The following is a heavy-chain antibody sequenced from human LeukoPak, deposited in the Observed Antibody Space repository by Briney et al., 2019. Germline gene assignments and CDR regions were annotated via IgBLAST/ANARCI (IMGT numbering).Heavy chain of an antibody. J-gene: IGHJ3*02. D-gene: IGHD2-15*01. CDR2: IYYSGST. CDR1: GGSISSYY. CDR3: ARDMRCSGGSCYDAFDI. Sequence: PSETLSLTCTVSGGSISSYYWSWIRQPPGKGLEWFGYIYYSGSTNYNPSLKSRVTISVDTSKNQFSLKLSSVTAADTAVYYCARDMRCSGGSCYDAFDIWGQGTMVTVSS. V-gene: IGHV4-59*01.